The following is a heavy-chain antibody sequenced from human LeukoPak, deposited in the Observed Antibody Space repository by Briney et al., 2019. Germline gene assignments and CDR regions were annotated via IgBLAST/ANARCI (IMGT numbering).Heavy chain of an antibody. CDR2: IIPIFGTA. CDR1: GGTFSSYA. V-gene: IGHV1-69*05. CDR3: ARADYYYDFWSGLEAFDI. J-gene: IGHJ3*02. D-gene: IGHD3-3*01. Sequence: GSSVKVSCKASGGTFSSYAISWVRQAPGQGLEWMGGIIPIFGTANYAQKFQGRVTITTDESTSTAYMELSSLRSEDTAVYYCARADYYYDFWSGLEAFDIWGQGTMVTVSS.